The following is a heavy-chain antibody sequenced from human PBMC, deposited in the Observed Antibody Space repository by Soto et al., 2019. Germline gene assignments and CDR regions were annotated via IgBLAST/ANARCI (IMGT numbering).Heavy chain of an antibody. Sequence: SETLSLTCTVSGGSISSYYWSWIRQPPGKGLEWIGYIYYSGSTNYNPSLKSRVTISVDTSKNQFSLKLSSVTAADTAVYYCARAVAGYWYFDLWGRGTLVTVSS. CDR2: IYYSGST. CDR1: GGSISSYY. D-gene: IGHD6-19*01. V-gene: IGHV4-59*01. CDR3: ARAVAGYWYFDL. J-gene: IGHJ2*01.